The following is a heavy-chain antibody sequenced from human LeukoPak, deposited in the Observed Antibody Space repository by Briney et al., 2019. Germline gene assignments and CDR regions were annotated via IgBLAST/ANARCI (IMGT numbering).Heavy chain of an antibody. CDR3: ARSGKGVAFDI. CDR2: IYHSGDT. J-gene: IGHJ3*02. D-gene: IGHD3-10*01. V-gene: IGHV4-38-2*02. Sequence: SETLSLTCTVSGYSVSSGYYWGWIRQPPGKGLEWIASIYHSGDTYYNPSLKSRVTISLDTSKNQLSLKLSSVTAADTAVYYCARSGKGVAFDIWGQGTMVTVSS. CDR1: GYSVSSGYY.